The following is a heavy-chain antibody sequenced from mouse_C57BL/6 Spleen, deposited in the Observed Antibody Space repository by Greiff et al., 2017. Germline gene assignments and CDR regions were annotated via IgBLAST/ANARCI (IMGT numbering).Heavy chain of an antibody. CDR1: GYTFTDYY. J-gene: IGHJ1*03. D-gene: IGHD1-1*01. CDR2: IYPGSGNT. CDR3: ARRGYGSTKEYFDV. Sequence: QVQLQQSGAELVRPGASVKLSCKASGYTFTDYYINWVKQRPGQGLEWIARIYPGSGNTYYNEKFKGKATLTAEKSSSTAYMQLSSLTSEDSAVYFCARRGYGSTKEYFDVWGTGTTVTVSS. V-gene: IGHV1-76*01.